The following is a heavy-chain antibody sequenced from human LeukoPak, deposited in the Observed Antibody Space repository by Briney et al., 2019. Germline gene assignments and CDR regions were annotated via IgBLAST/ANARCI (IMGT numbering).Heavy chain of an antibody. CDR2: ISSSSSYI. Sequence: PGGSLRLSCAASGFTFSSYSMNWARQAPGKGLEWVSSISSSSSYIYYADSVKGRFTISRDNAKNSLYLQMNSLRAEDTAVYYCARDLLYSSSSDPFEYDDAFDIWGQGTMVTVSS. CDR1: GFTFSSYS. D-gene: IGHD6-6*01. J-gene: IGHJ3*02. V-gene: IGHV3-21*01. CDR3: ARDLLYSSSSDPFEYDDAFDI.